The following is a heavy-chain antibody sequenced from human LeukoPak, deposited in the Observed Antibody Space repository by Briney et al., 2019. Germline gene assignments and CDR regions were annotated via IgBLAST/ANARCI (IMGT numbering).Heavy chain of an antibody. CDR1: GGSFSGYY. Sequence: SETLSLTCAVYGGSFSGYYWSWIRQPPGKGLEWIGEINHSGSTNYNPSLKSRVTISVDTSKNQFSLKLSSVTAADTAVYYCARGRDYYDSSGYLSYWGQGTLVTVSS. CDR2: INHSGST. J-gene: IGHJ4*02. V-gene: IGHV4-34*01. CDR3: ARGRDYYDSSGYLSY. D-gene: IGHD3-22*01.